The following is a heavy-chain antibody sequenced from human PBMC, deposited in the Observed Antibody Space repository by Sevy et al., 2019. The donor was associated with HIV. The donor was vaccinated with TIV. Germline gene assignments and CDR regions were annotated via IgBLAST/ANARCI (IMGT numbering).Heavy chain of an antibody. CDR1: GFTFSNYW. J-gene: IGHJ6*02. CDR2: IKQGGSEK. CDR3: ARGGPLVERTLIPWGLDV. D-gene: IGHD2-21*01. V-gene: IGHV3-7*01. Sequence: GGSLRLSCVASGFTFSNYWMNWVRQAPGKGLEWVANIKQGGSEKYYVDSVRGRFTLSRDNAKNTLSLEMNSLRDEDTTVYYCARGGPLVERTLIPWGLDVWGQGTTVTVSS.